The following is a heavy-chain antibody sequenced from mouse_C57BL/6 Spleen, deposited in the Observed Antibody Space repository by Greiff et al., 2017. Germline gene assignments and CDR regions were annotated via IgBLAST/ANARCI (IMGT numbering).Heavy chain of an antibody. CDR1: GYTFTDYE. CDR2: IDPETGGT. D-gene: IGHD1-1*01. CDR3: TRRGITTWVYYATDY. J-gene: IGHJ4*01. Sequence: QVQLQQSGAELVRPGASVTLSCKASGYTFTDYEMHWVKQTPVHGLEWIGAIDPETGGTAYNQKFKGKAILTADKSSSTAYMELRSLTSEDSAVYYCTRRGITTWVYYATDYWGQGTSVTVSS. V-gene: IGHV1-15*01.